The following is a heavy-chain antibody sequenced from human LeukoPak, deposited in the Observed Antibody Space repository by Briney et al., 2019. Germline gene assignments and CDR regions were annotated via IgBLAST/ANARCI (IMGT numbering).Heavy chain of an antibody. V-gene: IGHV1-24*01. CDR2: FDPEDGET. J-gene: IGHJ4*02. CDR3: ATEEY. Sequence: APGKGLEWVGGFDPEDGETIYAQKFQGRVTITEYTSTDTAYIELSSLRSEDTAVYSCATEEYWGQGTLVTVSS.